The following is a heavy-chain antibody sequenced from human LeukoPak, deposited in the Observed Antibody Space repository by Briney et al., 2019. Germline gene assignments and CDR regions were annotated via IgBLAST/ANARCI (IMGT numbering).Heavy chain of an antibody. CDR1: GGSFSGYY. D-gene: IGHD2-15*01. Sequence: PSETLSLTCAVYGGSFSGYYWSWIRQPPGKGLEWIGEINHSGSTNYNPSLKSRVTISVDTSKNQFSLKLSSVTAADTAVYYCARIFRCYRHYYYYYMDVWGKGTTVTVSS. J-gene: IGHJ6*03. V-gene: IGHV4-34*01. CDR3: ARIFRCYRHYYYYYMDV. CDR2: INHSGST.